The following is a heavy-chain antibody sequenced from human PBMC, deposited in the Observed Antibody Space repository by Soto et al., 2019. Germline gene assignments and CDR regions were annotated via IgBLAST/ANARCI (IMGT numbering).Heavy chain of an antibody. D-gene: IGHD3-3*01. V-gene: IGHV1-46*01. CDR3: ARSSGGFFGIIIEGTNWFAS. CDR2: INPNGGST. CDR1: GDTFTSYY. Sequence: ASVKVSCKAPGDTFTSYYMHWVRQAPGHGLEWMGVINPNGGSTRFAQKFQGRVTMTSDTSTSTVYMELRGLTSEDTAVYYCARSSGGFFGIIIEGTNWFASWGQGTLVTVSS. J-gene: IGHJ5*01.